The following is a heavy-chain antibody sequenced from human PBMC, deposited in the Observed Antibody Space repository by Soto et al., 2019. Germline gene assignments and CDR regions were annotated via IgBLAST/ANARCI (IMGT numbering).Heavy chain of an antibody. Sequence: QVQLVQSGAEVKKPGASVKVSCKASGYTFTSYYMHWVRQAPGQGLEWMGIINPSGRSTSYSQKFLGRVPRSRETCTSTVYRLLSSLRAEDTAVYYYARVPVLRSPRRFMDVWGQGTTVTVSS. J-gene: IGHJ6*02. D-gene: IGHD4-17*01. CDR1: GYTFTSYY. CDR2: INPSGRST. CDR3: ARVPVLRSPRRFMDV. V-gene: IGHV1-46*01.